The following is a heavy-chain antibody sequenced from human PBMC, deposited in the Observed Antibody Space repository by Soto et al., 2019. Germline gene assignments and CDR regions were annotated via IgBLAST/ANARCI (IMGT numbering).Heavy chain of an antibody. CDR3: ARDPIAVSCTFAY. Sequence: QVQLVESGGGVVQPGRSLRLSCAASGFTFSSYGMHWVRQAPGKGLEWVAVIWYDGSNKYYADSVKGRFTISRDNSKNTLYLQMNSLRAEDTAVYYCARDPIAVSCTFAYWGQGTLVTVSS. D-gene: IGHD6-19*01. CDR2: IWYDGSNK. J-gene: IGHJ4*02. CDR1: GFTFSSYG. V-gene: IGHV3-33*01.